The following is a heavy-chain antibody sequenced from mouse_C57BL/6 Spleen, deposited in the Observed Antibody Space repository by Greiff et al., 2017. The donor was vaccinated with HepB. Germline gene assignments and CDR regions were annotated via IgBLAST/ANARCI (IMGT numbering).Heavy chain of an antibody. D-gene: IGHD1-1*01. CDR3: ARVYYYGNWYFDV. J-gene: IGHJ1*03. Sequence: DVKLVESGGGLVKPGGSLKLSCAASGFTFSDYGMHWVRQAPEKGLEWVAYISSGSSTIYYADTVKGRFTISRDNAKNTLFLQMTSLRSEDTAMYYCARVYYYGNWYFDVWGTGTTVTVSS. CDR1: GFTFSDYG. V-gene: IGHV5-17*01. CDR2: ISSGSSTI.